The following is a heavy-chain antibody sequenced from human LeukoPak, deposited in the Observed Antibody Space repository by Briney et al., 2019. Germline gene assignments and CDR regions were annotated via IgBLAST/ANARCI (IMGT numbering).Heavy chain of an antibody. CDR2: ISYDGNPK. CDR1: GFTFSAYA. D-gene: IGHD3-10*01. J-gene: IGHJ3*02. V-gene: IGHV3-30-3*01. Sequence: PGGSLRLSCAASGFTFSAYALHWVRQAPGKGLGWGAVISYDGNPKFYADSVKGRFTISRDNSENTLDVQMNSLRAEDTAVYYCARDRLGNYGSGRNGVNSLDIWGQGTMVTVSS. CDR3: ARDRLGNYGSGRNGVNSLDI.